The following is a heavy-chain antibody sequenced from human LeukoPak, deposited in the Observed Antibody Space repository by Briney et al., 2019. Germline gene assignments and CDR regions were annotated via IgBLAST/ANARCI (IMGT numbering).Heavy chain of an antibody. CDR2: IYHSGIT. V-gene: IGHV4-38-2*02. CDR1: GYSISSGYY. CDR3: ARVDSDILTGYIGKYFHYYHMDV. J-gene: IGHJ6*03. D-gene: IGHD3-9*01. Sequence: SETLSLICSVSGYSISSGYYWGWIRQPPGQGLEWIGSIYHSGITHYRPSLRSRVTISIDAFKNQFSLKLRSVTAADTAVYYCARVDSDILTGYIGKYFHYYHMDVWGKGTTVTVSS.